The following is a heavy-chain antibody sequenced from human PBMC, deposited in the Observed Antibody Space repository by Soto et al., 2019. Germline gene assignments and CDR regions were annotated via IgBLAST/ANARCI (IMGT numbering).Heavy chain of an antibody. Sequence: SETLSLTCTVSGGSLSSHYRTWIRQSPGKGLEWIGYVYFSGNTNYNPSLKSRVTISMDTSKNQFSLRLASVTAADTAFYYCGSVRPSGYVLSWGQGTLVTVSS. CDR1: GGSLSSHY. J-gene: IGHJ5*02. D-gene: IGHD6-25*01. CDR3: GSVRPSGYVLS. CDR2: VYFSGNT. V-gene: IGHV4-59*11.